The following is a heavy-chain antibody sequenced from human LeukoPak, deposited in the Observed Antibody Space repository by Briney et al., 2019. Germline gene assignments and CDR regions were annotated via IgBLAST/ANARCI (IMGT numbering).Heavy chain of an antibody. V-gene: IGHV3-30*02. CDR3: VGNFDY. CDR1: GFTFSNYA. Sequence: GGSLRLSCAASGFTFSNYAMHWVRQAPDKGLEWVAFTRSDGNDKYYADSVKGRFTISRDNSKKMLYLEMNSLRAEDTAVYYCVGNFDYWGQGTLVTVPS. CDR2: TRSDGNDK. J-gene: IGHJ4*02. D-gene: IGHD7-27*01.